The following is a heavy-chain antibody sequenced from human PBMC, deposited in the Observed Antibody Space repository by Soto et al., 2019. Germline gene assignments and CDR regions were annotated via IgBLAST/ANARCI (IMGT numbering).Heavy chain of an antibody. Sequence: GGSLRLSCAASGFTFSSYAMHWVRQAPGKGLEWVAVISYDGSNKYYADSVKGRFTISRDNSKNTLYLQMNSLRAEDTAVYYCARVSYSGSYYSSVDYWGQGTLVTVSS. V-gene: IGHV3-30-3*01. D-gene: IGHD1-26*01. J-gene: IGHJ4*02. CDR1: GFTFSSYA. CDR3: ARVSYSGSYYSSVDY. CDR2: ISYDGSNK.